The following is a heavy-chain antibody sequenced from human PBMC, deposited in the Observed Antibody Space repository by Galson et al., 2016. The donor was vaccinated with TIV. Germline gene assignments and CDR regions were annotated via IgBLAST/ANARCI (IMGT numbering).Heavy chain of an antibody. CDR2: IYHRGST. Sequence: SETLSLTCAVSGGSISNSHWWSWVRQPPGKGLEWIGEIYHRGSTNYNPSLKSRVSISVDKSKNQFSLTLSSVTAADTAVYYCARWPGSSSSGYYYYGLDVWDQGTTVTVSS. CDR1: GGSISNSHW. CDR3: ARWPGSSSSGYYYYGLDV. D-gene: IGHD6-6*01. V-gene: IGHV4-4*02. J-gene: IGHJ6*02.